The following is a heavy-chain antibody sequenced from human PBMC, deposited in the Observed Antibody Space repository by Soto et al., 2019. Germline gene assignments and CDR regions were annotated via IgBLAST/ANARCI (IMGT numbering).Heavy chain of an antibody. CDR1: GCSLNSGGYC. CDR2: ISSGGST. J-gene: IGHJ4*02. D-gene: IGHD5-18*01. V-gene: IGHV4-31*03. Sequence: QVQLQESGPGLVKPSQTLSLTCTVSGCSLNSGGYCWSWIRQHPGKGLDWIGCISSGGSTSYNPSLKSRVTISVDTSKNQFSLKLTSVTAADTAVYYCSRGILVWGQGALITVSS. CDR3: SRGILV.